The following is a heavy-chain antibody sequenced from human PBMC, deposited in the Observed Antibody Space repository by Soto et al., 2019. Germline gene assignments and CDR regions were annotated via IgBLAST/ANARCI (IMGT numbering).Heavy chain of an antibody. CDR1: GFSLRGSGMR. V-gene: IGHV2-70*04. Sequence: SGPTLVNTTQTLPPTCSFSGFSLRGSGMRVSWLRQPPGKALEWLARIDWDGTESYTTSLKTRLTIAKDRSKNQVALTMTTVDPDDTATYYCARTTILGRGPWFDLWGQGNLVTVSS. CDR2: IDWDGTE. D-gene: IGHD3-9*01. CDR3: ARTTILGRGPWFDL. J-gene: IGHJ4*02.